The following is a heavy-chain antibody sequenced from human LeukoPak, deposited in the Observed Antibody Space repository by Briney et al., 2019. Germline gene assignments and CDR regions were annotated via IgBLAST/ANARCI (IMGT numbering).Heavy chain of an antibody. V-gene: IGHV3-7*01. Sequence: GGSLRLSCAASGFTFSSYWMNWVRQTPGKGLEWVANIKQDGSEKSYVDSVKGRFTISRDNAKNSLFLEMNSLRAEDTAVYYCARVREPIDYWGQGTLVTVSS. CDR1: GFTFSSYW. CDR2: IKQDGSEK. D-gene: IGHD1-26*01. CDR3: ARVREPIDY. J-gene: IGHJ4*02.